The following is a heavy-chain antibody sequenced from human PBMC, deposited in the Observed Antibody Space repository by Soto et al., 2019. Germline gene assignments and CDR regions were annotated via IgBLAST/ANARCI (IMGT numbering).Heavy chain of an antibody. CDR2: LYWDDDE. J-gene: IGHJ4*02. Sequence: QITLNESGPTLVKPTQTLTLTCTCSGFSLSTRGVGVGWIRQPPGKALEWLALLYWDDDERYSPSLMSRLTITKNTSKNQVFLTMTNVDPVDTATYYCAHRARGFTYFFDYWGQGTLDTVSS. CDR1: GFSLSTRGVG. CDR3: AHRARGFTYFFDY. V-gene: IGHV2-5*02.